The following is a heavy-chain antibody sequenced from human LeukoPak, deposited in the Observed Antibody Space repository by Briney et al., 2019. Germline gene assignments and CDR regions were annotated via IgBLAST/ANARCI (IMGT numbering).Heavy chain of an antibody. J-gene: IGHJ4*02. D-gene: IGHD1-1*01. CDR3: ARYLRYEYYFDY. CDR1: GFTFSSYE. CDR2: IYSGGST. Sequence: PGGSLRLSCAASGFTFSSYEMNWVRQAPGKGLEWVSVIYSGGSTYYADSVKGRFTISRDNSKNTLYLQMNSLRAEDTAVYYCARYLRYEYYFDYWGQGTLVTVSS. V-gene: IGHV3-53*01.